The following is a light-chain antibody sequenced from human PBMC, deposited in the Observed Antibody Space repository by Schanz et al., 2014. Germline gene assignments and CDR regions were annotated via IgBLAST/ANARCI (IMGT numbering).Light chain of an antibody. J-gene: IGKJ1*01. CDR3: QKYNSAPWT. CDR2: AAS. Sequence: DIQMTQSPSAMSASVGDRVTITCRASQGISNYVAWFQQKPGEVPKRLIYAASSLQSGVPSRFSGSGSGTDFTLTISSLHLEDFATYYCQKYNSAPWTFGQGTKVEIK. V-gene: IGKV1-17*03. CDR1: QGISNY.